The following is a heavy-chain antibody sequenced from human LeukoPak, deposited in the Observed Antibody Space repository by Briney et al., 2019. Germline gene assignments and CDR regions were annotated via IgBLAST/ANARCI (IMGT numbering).Heavy chain of an antibody. D-gene: IGHD1-26*01. CDR2: IYYSGST. CDR3: ARQDDIVGANTLVH. Sequence: PSETLSLLCTVSGGSISSYYWSWIRQPPGKGLEWIGYIYYSGSTNYNPSLKSRVTISVDTSNNQVSLKLRSVTAADTAVYYCARQDDIVGANTLVHCGQGILVTVSS. CDR1: GGSISSYY. V-gene: IGHV4-59*08. J-gene: IGHJ4*02.